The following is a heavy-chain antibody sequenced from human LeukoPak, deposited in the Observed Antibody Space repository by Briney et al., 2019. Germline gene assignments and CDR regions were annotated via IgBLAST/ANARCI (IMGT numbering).Heavy chain of an antibody. Sequence: SETLSLTCTVSGGSISSYYWSWIRQTPGKGLEWIGYIYYSGSTTYNPSLKSRVTISVDKSRNQFSLKLSSVTAADTAVYYCARDRRGYGSASDYYYGRDVWGQGTTVTVSS. D-gene: IGHD3-10*01. CDR2: IYYSGST. J-gene: IGHJ6*02. CDR1: GGSISSYY. CDR3: ARDRRGYGSASDYYYGRDV. V-gene: IGHV4-59*12.